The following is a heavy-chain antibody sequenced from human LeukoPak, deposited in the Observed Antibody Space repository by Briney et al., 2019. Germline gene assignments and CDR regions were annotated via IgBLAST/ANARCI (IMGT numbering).Heavy chain of an antibody. Sequence: GESLKISCKGSGYSFTSYWIGWVRPMPGKGLEWMGIIYPGDSDTRYSPSFQGQVTISADKSISTAYLQWSSLKASDTAMYYCARSNIVVVPAAIHDYYYYYGMDVWGQGTTATVSS. CDR2: IYPGDSDT. CDR1: GYSFTSYW. D-gene: IGHD2-2*01. CDR3: ARSNIVVVPAAIHDYYYYYGMDV. V-gene: IGHV5-51*01. J-gene: IGHJ6*02.